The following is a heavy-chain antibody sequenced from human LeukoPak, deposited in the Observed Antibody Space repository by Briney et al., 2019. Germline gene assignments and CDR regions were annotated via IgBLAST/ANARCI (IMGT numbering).Heavy chain of an antibody. V-gene: IGHV4-59*01. CDR1: GGSISSYY. J-gene: IGHJ1*01. D-gene: IGHD6-13*01. CDR3: ARGAYSSSFFLHH. CDR2: IYYSGST. Sequence: SETLSLTCTVSGGSISSYYWSWIRQPPGKGLEWIGYIYYSGSTNYNPSLKSRVTISVDTSKNQFSLKLSSVTAADTAVYYCARGAYSSSFFLHHWGQGTLVTVSS.